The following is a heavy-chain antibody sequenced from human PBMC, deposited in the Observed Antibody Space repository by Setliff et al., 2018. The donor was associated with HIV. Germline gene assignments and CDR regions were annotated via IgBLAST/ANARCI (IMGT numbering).Heavy chain of an antibody. V-gene: IGHV1-2*02. J-gene: IGHJ5*02. Sequence: ASVKVSCKASGYTFTGYYIHWVRQAPGQGLEWMGWINPNSDDTIYAQTFQGRVTMTRDTSTSTAYMELSRLRSDYTAVYYCARTEYFDFWSGPRGFDPCGQGTLVTVSS. D-gene: IGHD3-3*01. CDR3: ARTEYFDFWSGPRGFDP. CDR1: GYTFTGYY. CDR2: INPNSDDT.